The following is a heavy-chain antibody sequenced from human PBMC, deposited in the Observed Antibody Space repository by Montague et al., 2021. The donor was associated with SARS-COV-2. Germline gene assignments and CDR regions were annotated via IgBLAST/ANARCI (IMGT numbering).Heavy chain of an antibody. CDR3: AREVYDFWSGYSSAGMDV. Sequence: SLRLSCAASGFTFSSYEMNWVRQAPGKGLEWVSYISSSGSTIYYADSVKGRFTISRDNSKNTLYLQMNSLRAEDTAVYYCAREVYDFWSGYSSAGMDVWGQGTTVTVSS. J-gene: IGHJ6*02. CDR1: GFTFSSYE. CDR2: ISSSGSTI. D-gene: IGHD3-3*01. V-gene: IGHV3-48*03.